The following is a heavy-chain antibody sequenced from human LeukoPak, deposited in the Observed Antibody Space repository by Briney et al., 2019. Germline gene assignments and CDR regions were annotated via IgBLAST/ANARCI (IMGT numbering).Heavy chain of an antibody. V-gene: IGHV4-59*01. D-gene: IGHD3-9*01. J-gene: IGHJ6*02. CDR2: IYYSGST. CDR3: ARIPSTYYDILTGYYRNYYYGMDV. Sequence: PSETLSLTCTVSGGSISSYYWSWIRQPPGQGLEWIGYIYYSGSTNYNPSLKSRVTISVDTSKNQFSLKLSSVTAADTAVYYCARIPSTYYDILTGYYRNYYYGMDVWGQGTTVTVSS. CDR1: GGSISSYY.